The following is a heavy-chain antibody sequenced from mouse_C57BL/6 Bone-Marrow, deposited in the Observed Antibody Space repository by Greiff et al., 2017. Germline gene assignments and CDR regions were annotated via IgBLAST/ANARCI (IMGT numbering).Heavy chain of an antibody. CDR2: INPSSGYT. Sequence: QVQLQQSGAELARPGASVKMSCKASGYTFTSYTMHWVNQRPGQGLEWIGYINPSSGYTKYNQKFKDKATLTADKSSSTAYMQLSSLTSEDSAVYYCAREADYYGNYFDYWGQGTTLTVSS. V-gene: IGHV1-4*01. J-gene: IGHJ2*01. CDR3: AREADYYGNYFDY. CDR1: GYTFTSYT. D-gene: IGHD1-1*01.